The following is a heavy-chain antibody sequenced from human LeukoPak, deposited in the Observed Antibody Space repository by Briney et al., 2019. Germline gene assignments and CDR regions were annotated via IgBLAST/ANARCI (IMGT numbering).Heavy chain of an antibody. D-gene: IGHD5-18*01. Sequence: ASVTVSRKTSGYTFTSYGISWVRQAPGQGLEWMGWISAYNGNTNYAQKLQGRVTMTTDTSTSTAYMELRSLRSDDTAVYYCAREAERGYSYGYLDYWGQGTLVTVSS. CDR2: ISAYNGNT. CDR3: AREAERGYSYGYLDY. J-gene: IGHJ4*02. V-gene: IGHV1-18*01. CDR1: GYTFTSYG.